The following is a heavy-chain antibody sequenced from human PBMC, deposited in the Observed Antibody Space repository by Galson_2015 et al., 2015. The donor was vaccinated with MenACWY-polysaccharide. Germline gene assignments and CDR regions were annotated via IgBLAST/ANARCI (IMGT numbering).Heavy chain of an antibody. V-gene: IGHV4-59*12. Sequence: VSGGSIANSYWSWLRQPPGKGLEWIAYIYYTGSTDYNPSLKSRVTMSVDTAKSQFSLKLSSVTAMDTAVYYCARESDAYYMDVWGKGTTVTVSS. CDR2: IYYTGST. CDR3: ARESDAYYMDV. CDR1: GGSIANSY. J-gene: IGHJ6*03. D-gene: IGHD2-21*01.